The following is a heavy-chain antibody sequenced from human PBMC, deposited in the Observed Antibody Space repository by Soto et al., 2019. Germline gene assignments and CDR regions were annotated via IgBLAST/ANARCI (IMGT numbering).Heavy chain of an antibody. CDR2: IKQDGSEK. Sequence: EVQLVESGGGLVHPGGSLRLSCAASGFPLSSYWMSWVRQAPGKGLEWVANIKQDGSEKYYVDSVKGRFTISRDNAKNSLYLQMNSLRGEDTAICFCARVGWRLAFDIWGQGTMVTVSS. CDR1: GFPLSSYW. V-gene: IGHV3-7*04. J-gene: IGHJ3*02. D-gene: IGHD3-3*01. CDR3: ARVGWRLAFDI.